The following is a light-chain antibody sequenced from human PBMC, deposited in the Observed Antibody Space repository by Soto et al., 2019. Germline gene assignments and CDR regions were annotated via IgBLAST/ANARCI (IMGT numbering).Light chain of an antibody. Sequence: VLTQSPGTLSLSPGERATLSCRASQSVSSSYLAWYQQKPGQAPRLLIYGTSSRATGIPDRFSGSGSGTDFTLAISRLEPEDFAVYYCQQYGSSSWTFGQGTKVDIK. CDR3: QQYGSSSWT. J-gene: IGKJ1*01. CDR1: QSVSSSY. V-gene: IGKV3-20*01. CDR2: GTS.